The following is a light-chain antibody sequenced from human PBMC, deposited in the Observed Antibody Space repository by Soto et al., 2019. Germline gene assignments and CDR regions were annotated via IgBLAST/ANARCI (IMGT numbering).Light chain of an antibody. CDR1: QGISNY. CDR2: AAS. CDR3: QQYNSYWT. V-gene: IGKV1-27*01. Sequence: DMPLTLSTSSLSSSVGDRVTIPCRASQGISNYVAWYQQKPGKVPKLLIYAASALQLGVPSRFSGSGSGTDFTLTISSLQPDDFATYYCQQYNSYWTFGQGTKVDI. J-gene: IGKJ1*01.